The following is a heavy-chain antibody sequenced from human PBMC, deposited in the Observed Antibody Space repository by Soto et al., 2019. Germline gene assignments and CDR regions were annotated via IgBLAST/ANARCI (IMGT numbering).Heavy chain of an antibody. CDR3: AKLDRGYCSSTSCRAFDP. D-gene: IGHD2-2*01. CDR1: GFTFSSFA. V-gene: IGHV3-23*01. J-gene: IGHJ5*02. Sequence: GGSLRLSCAASGFTFSSFAMSWVRQAPGKGLEWVSGVSGSGGSTYHADSVKGRFTISRDNSKNMLYLQMNSLRAEDTAVYYCAKLDRGYCSSTSCRAFDPWGQGTLVTVSS. CDR2: VSGSGGST.